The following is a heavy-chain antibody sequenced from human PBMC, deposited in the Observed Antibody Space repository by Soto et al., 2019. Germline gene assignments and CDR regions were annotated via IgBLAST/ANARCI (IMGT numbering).Heavy chain of an antibody. V-gene: IGHV1-69*13. Sequence: RASVKVSCKASGGTFSSYAISWVRQAPGQGLEWMGGIIPIFGTANYAQKFQGRVTITADESTSTAYMELSSLRSEDTAVYYCAAQGGGGSCYSCYYYGMDVWGQGTTVTVSS. J-gene: IGHJ6*02. CDR3: AAQGGGGSCYSCYYYGMDV. CDR1: GGTFSSYA. D-gene: IGHD2-15*01. CDR2: IIPIFGTA.